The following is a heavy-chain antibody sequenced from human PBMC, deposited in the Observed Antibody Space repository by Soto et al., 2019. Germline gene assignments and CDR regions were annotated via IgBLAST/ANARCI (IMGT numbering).Heavy chain of an antibody. CDR3: ARKMPTMIVVVIQNWFDP. D-gene: IGHD3-22*01. CDR2: IYYSGST. Sequence: PSETLSLTCTVSGGSISSGGYYWSWIRQHPGKGLEWIGYIYYSGSTYYNPSLKSRVTISVDTSKNQFSLKLSSVTAADTAVYYCARKMPTMIVVVIQNWFDPWGQGTLVTVYS. V-gene: IGHV4-31*03. CDR1: GGSISSGGYY. J-gene: IGHJ5*02.